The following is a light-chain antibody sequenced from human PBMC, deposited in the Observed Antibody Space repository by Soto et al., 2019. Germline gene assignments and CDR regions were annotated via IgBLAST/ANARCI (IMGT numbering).Light chain of an antibody. V-gene: IGKV1-5*03. Sequence: DLQMTQSPSTLSTSVGDRVTITCRASQSINTWLAWYQQKPGKAPKLLIYKASTLESGVPSRFSGSGSGTEFTLTISSLQADDFATYYCQEYTADPRTFGQGTKVEIK. CDR1: QSINTW. CDR2: KAS. CDR3: QEYTADPRT. J-gene: IGKJ1*01.